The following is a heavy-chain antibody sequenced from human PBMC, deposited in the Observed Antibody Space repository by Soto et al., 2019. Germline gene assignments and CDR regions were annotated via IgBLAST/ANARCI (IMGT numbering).Heavy chain of an antibody. J-gene: IGHJ4*02. V-gene: IGHV3-23*01. CDR2: ISGSGGST. CDR3: AKDPAAGGYYGSGSYIDY. D-gene: IGHD3-10*01. Sequence: GGSLRLSCAASGFTFSSYAMSWVRQAPGKGLEWVSAISGSGGSTYYADSVKGRFTISRDNSKNTLYLQMNSLRAEDTAVYYCAKDPAAGGYYGSGSYIDYWSQGTLVTVSS. CDR1: GFTFSSYA.